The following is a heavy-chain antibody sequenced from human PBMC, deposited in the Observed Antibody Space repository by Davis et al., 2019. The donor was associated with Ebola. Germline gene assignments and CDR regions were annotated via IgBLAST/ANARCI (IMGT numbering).Heavy chain of an antibody. Sequence: MPSETLSLTCSVSGASISDGDYYWSWIRQPPGKGLEWIAYMFYSGTTNYNPSLKSRVTISVDTSKNQFSLKLSSVTAADTAVYYCARGRRYSYGPPRYWGQGTLVTVSS. CDR3: ARGRRYSYGPPRY. CDR2: MFYSGTT. CDR1: GASISDGDYY. D-gene: IGHD5-18*01. V-gene: IGHV4-30-4*01. J-gene: IGHJ4*02.